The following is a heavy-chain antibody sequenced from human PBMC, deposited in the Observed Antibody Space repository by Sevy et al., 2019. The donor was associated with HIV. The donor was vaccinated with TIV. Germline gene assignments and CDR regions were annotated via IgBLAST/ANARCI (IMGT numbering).Heavy chain of an antibody. Sequence: GGSLRLSCVASGFTFSSYSMNWVRQAPGKGLEWVSSISSSSSYIYYADSVKGRFTISRDNAKNSLYLQMNSLRAEDTAVYYCARSVGNWSGYYENYYYYYYGMDVWGQGTTVTVSS. V-gene: IGHV3-21*01. D-gene: IGHD3-3*01. CDR2: ISSSSSYI. J-gene: IGHJ6*02. CDR3: ARSVGNWSGYYENYYYYYYGMDV. CDR1: GFTFSSYS.